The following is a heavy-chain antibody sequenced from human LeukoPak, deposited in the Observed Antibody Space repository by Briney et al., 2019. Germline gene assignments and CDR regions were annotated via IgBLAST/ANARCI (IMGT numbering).Heavy chain of an antibody. CDR1: GGSISGYY. Sequence: SETLSLTCAVSGGSISGYYWIWIRQPPGKGLEWIGYIYYNGITNYNPSLKSRVTISVDTSKNQFPLKLSSVTAADTAVYYCARHLYSGYERVFDYWGQGTLVTVSS. J-gene: IGHJ4*02. V-gene: IGHV4-59*08. CDR3: ARHLYSGYERVFDY. CDR2: IYYNGIT. D-gene: IGHD5-12*01.